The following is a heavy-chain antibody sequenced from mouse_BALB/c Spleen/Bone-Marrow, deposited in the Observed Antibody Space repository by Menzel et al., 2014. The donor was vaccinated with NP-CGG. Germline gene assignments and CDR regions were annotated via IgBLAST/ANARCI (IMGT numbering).Heavy chain of an antibody. V-gene: IGHV1S81*02. D-gene: IGHD2-3*01. J-gene: IGHJ1*01. CDR3: ARWLLQYFDV. CDR1: GYTFTSYW. CDR2: IIPSIGRT. Sequence: QVQLQQSGAELVKPGASVKLSCKSSGYTFTSYWMHWVKQRPGQGLEWIGEIIPSIGRTNYNEKFKSKATLTVDKSSNTAYMQLSSLTSEDSAVYYCARWLLQYFDVWGAGTTVTVSS.